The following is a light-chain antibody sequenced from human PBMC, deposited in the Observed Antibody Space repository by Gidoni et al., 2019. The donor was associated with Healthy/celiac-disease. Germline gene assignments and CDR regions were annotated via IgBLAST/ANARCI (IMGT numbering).Light chain of an antibody. CDR3: QQRSDWPPTIT. V-gene: IGKV3-11*01. CDR1: QSASSS. CDR2: DAS. Sequence: EIVLSQSPATLSLSPGARATLSCRASQSASSSLDWYQQKPGQAPRLLIYDASNRATGIPARFSGSGSGTDFTLTISSLESEDFAVYYCQQRSDWPPTITFGQGTRLEIK. J-gene: IGKJ5*01.